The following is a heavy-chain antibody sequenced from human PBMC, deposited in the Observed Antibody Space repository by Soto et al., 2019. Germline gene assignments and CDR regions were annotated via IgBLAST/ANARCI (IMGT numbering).Heavy chain of an antibody. CDR1: GFTFSSYG. J-gene: IGHJ3*02. CDR3: AREGGPGEIVGATSSAFDI. Sequence: PGGSLRLSCAASGFTFSSYGMHWVRQAPGKGLEWVAVISYDGSNKYYADSVKGRFTISRDNSKNTLYLQMNSLRAEDTAVYYCAREGGPGEIVGATSSAFDIWGQGTMVTVSS. CDR2: ISYDGSNK. V-gene: IGHV3-30*03. D-gene: IGHD1-26*01.